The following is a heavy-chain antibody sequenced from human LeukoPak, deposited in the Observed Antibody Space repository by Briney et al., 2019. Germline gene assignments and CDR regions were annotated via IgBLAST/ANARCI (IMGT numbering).Heavy chain of an antibody. J-gene: IGHJ4*02. CDR2: IRSKAYGGTT. CDR1: GFTFGDYG. D-gene: IGHD3-22*01. Sequence: GGSLRLSCTASGFTFGDYGMSWVRQAPGKGLEWVGFIRSKAYGGTTEYAASVKGRFTISRDDSKSIAYLQMNSLKTEDTAVYYCASRQYYYDSSGYHTWGQGTLVTVSS. CDR3: ASRQYYYDSSGYHT. V-gene: IGHV3-49*04.